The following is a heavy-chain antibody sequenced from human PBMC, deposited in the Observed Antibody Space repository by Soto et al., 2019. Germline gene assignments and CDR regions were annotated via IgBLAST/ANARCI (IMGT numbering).Heavy chain of an antibody. CDR2: ISSSSSYI. J-gene: IGHJ4*02. D-gene: IGHD5-12*01. V-gene: IGHV3-21*04. CDR1: GFTFSSYS. Sequence: EVQLVESGGGLVKPGGSLRLSCAASGFTFSSYSMNWVRQAPGKGLEWVSSISSSSSYIYYADSVKGRFTISRDNAKNSLYLQMNSLRAEDTAVYYCAMGYSGYDLGFYFDYWGQGTLVTVSS. CDR3: AMGYSGYDLGFYFDY.